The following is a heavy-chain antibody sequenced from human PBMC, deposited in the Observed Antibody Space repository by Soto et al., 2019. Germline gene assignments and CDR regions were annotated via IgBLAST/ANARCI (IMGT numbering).Heavy chain of an antibody. V-gene: IGHV4-30-2*01. D-gene: IGHD4-17*01. J-gene: IGHJ4*02. CDR1: GGCISSGGFS. CDR2: IFHSGTT. CDR3: ARVTSVTNAFES. Sequence: SETLSLTCAVSGGCISSGGFSWSWIRQPPGKALEWIGHIFHSGTTNYNPSLKSRVTISADRSKKQFSLNLSSVTAADTAVYYCARVTSVTNAFESWGQGTLVTVAS.